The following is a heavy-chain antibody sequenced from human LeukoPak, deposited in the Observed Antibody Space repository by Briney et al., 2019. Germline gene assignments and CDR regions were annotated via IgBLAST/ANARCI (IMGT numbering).Heavy chain of an antibody. CDR2: IRNDGSNK. D-gene: IGHD3-10*01. Sequence: GGSLRLSCVASGFTFSSNGMHGVRQAPGKGLEGVAFIRNDGSNKYYVDSVKGRFTIYRDNSKNTLYLQMNSLRAEDTAVYYCAKGAKSASLTMLRGVRGYYYMDVWGKGTTVTISS. J-gene: IGHJ6*03. CDR1: GFTFSSNG. CDR3: AKGAKSASLTMLRGVRGYYYMDV. V-gene: IGHV3-30*02.